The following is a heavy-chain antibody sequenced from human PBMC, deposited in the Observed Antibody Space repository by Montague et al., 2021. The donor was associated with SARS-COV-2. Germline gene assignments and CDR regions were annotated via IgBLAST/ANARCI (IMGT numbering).Heavy chain of an antibody. CDR3: ARESVRAVAGDFDY. D-gene: IGHD6-19*01. CDR2: ISYDGSKK. V-gene: IGHV3-30-3*01. CDR1: EFTFSNYA. Sequence: SLRLSWAASEFTFSNYAMPWVRQAPGKGLEWVAFISYDGSKKYYADSVKGRFTISRDNSKNTLYLQMNSLRAEDTAVYYCARESVRAVAGDFDYWGQGTLVTVSS. J-gene: IGHJ4*02.